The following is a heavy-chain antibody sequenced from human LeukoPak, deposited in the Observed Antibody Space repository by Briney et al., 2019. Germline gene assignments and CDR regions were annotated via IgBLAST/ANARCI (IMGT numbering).Heavy chain of an antibody. J-gene: IGHJ6*03. CDR3: ARDIAAAGTGPYYNYYMDV. CDR2: ISAYNGNT. Sequence: ASVKVSCKASGYTFTSYGISWVRQARGQGLEWMGWISAYNGNTNYAQKLQGRVTMTTDTSTSTAYMELRSLRSDDTAVYYCARDIAAAGTGPYYNYYMDVWGKGTTVTVSS. V-gene: IGHV1-18*01. CDR1: GYTFTSYG. D-gene: IGHD6-13*01.